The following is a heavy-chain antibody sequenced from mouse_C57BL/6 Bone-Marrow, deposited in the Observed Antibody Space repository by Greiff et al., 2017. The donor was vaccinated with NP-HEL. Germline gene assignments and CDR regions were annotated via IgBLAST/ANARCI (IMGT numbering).Heavy chain of an antibody. CDR2: ILPGSGST. CDR1: GYTFTGYW. J-gene: IGHJ2*01. V-gene: IGHV1-9*01. D-gene: IGHD2-5*01. Sequence: LQESGAELMKPGASVKLSCKATGYTFTGYWIEWVKQRPGHGLEWIGEILPGSGSTNYIEKFKGKATFTADTSSNTASMQLSNMTTEDAAIYCYARNYSNCEEFDNWGKGTTLTVSS. CDR3: ARNYSNCEEFDN.